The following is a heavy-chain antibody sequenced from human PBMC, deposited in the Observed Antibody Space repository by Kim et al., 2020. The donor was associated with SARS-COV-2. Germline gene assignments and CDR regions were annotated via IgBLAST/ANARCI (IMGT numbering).Heavy chain of an antibody. Sequence: SETLSLTCTVSGGSISSGGYYWSWIRQHPGKGLEWIGYIYYSGSTYYNPSLKSRVTISVDTSKNQFSLKLSSVTAADTAVYYCARDRLGSSSGGKRNYFDYWGQGTLVTVSS. CDR3: ARDRLGSSSGGKRNYFDY. CDR1: GGSISSGGYY. J-gene: IGHJ4*02. V-gene: IGHV4-31*03. D-gene: IGHD6-6*01. CDR2: IYYSGST.